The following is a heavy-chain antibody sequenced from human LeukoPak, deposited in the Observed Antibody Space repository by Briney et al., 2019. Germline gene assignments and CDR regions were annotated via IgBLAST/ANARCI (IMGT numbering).Heavy chain of an antibody. V-gene: IGHV3-21*01. CDR1: GFTFSSYS. CDR2: ISSSSSYI. D-gene: IGHD3-22*01. Sequence: PGGSLRLSCAASGFTFSSYSMNWVRQAPGKGLEWVSSISSSSSYIYYADSVKGRFTISRDNAKNSLYLQMNSLRAEDTAVYYCARDPTYYYDSSGLGIDYWGQGTLVTVSS. CDR3: ARDPTYYYDSSGLGIDY. J-gene: IGHJ4*02.